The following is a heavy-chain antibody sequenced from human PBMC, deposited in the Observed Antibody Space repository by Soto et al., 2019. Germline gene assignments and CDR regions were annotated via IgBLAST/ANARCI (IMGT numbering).Heavy chain of an antibody. D-gene: IGHD5-12*01. CDR3: AHRRGYGPSAFDL. CDR2: IYWADDE. CDR1: GFSLSTSGEG. Sequence: QITLKESGPTVVKPTQTLTLTCTFSGFSLSTSGEGVGWIRQPPGRALEWLALIYWADDERYSPSLKSRLTITKDYSKNHVVLTMNNMDPVDTGTYFCAHRRGYGPSAFDLWGQGTMVTVSS. J-gene: IGHJ3*01. V-gene: IGHV2-5*02.